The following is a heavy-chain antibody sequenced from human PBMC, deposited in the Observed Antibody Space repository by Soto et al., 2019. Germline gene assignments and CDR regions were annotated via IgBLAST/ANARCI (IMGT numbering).Heavy chain of an antibody. CDR3: AADTPSGDMDV. V-gene: IGHV1-58*01. Sequence: SVKVSCKASGFSFAYSAVQWVRQTRGQRLEWIGWIVVGSGHTNYTQKFQERVSITRDMSTSTAYMELSSLRSDDTAVYFCAADTPSGDMDVWGQGTTVTVSS. CDR1: GFSFAYSA. D-gene: IGHD3-10*01. J-gene: IGHJ6*02. CDR2: IVVGSGHT.